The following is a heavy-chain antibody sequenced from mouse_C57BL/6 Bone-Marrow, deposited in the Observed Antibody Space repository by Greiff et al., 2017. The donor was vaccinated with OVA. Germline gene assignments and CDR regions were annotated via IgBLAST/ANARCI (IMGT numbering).Heavy chain of an antibody. CDR1: GYTFTSYG. D-gene: IGHD1-1*01. CDR3: AAFITTDYYAMDY. V-gene: IGHV1-81*01. J-gene: IGHJ4*01. CDR2: IYPRSGNT. Sequence: QVQLQQSGAELARPGASVKLSCKASGYTFTSYGISWVKQRTGQGLEWIGEIYPRSGNTYYNEKFKGKATLTADKSSSTAYMWLRSLTSEDSAVYFCAAFITTDYYAMDYWGQGTSVTVSS.